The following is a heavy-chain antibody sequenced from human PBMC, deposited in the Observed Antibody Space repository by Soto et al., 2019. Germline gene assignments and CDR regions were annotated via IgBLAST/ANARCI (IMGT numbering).Heavy chain of an antibody. CDR2: MNPNSGNT. Sequence: GASVKVSCKASGFTFTSSAVQWVRQARGQGLEWMGWMNPNSGNTGYAQKFQGRVTMTRNTSISTAYMELSSLRSEDTAVYYCAREGWLIVAAPESNWFDPWGQGTLVTVSS. V-gene: IGHV1-8*02. CDR1: GFTFTSSA. D-gene: IGHD2-15*01. CDR3: AREGWLIVAAPESNWFDP. J-gene: IGHJ5*02.